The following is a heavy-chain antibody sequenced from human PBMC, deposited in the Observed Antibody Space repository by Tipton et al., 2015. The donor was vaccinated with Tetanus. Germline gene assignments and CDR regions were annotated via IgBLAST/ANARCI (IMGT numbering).Heavy chain of an antibody. CDR3: VRDGGSSGWLAY. CDR2: VWYDGRNK. CDR1: GFTFRNYG. J-gene: IGHJ4*02. V-gene: IGHV3-33*01. D-gene: IGHD6-19*01. Sequence: SLRLSCAASGFTFRNYGMHWVRQAPGRGLEWVAIVWYDGRNKYYADSVEGRFTISRDNSKDTVYLQMSNLRVEDTAVYYCVRDGGSSGWLAYWGQGTLVTVSS.